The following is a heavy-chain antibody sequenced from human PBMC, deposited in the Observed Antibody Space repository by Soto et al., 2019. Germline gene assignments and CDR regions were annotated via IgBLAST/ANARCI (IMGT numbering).Heavy chain of an antibody. Sequence: GGSLRLSCAASGFTFSNAWMSWVRQAPGKGLEWVGRIKSKTDGGTTDYAAPVKGRFTISRDDSKNTLYLQMNSLKTEDTAVYYCTTAPLIVVVPAASSGNYYYYMDVWGKGTTVTVSS. CDR2: IKSKTDGGTT. D-gene: IGHD2-2*01. J-gene: IGHJ6*03. CDR1: GFTFSNAW. V-gene: IGHV3-15*01. CDR3: TTAPLIVVVPAASSGNYYYYMDV.